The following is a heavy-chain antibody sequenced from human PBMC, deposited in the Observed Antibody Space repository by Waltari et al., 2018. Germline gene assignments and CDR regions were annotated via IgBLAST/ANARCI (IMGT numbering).Heavy chain of an antibody. D-gene: IGHD1-26*01. V-gene: IGHV3-30-3*01. CDR2: ISYDGSNK. Sequence: FTFSRYAMHWVRQAPGKGLEWVAFISYDGSNKYYADSVKGRFTISRDNSKNTLYLQMNSLRAEDTAVYYCAREGGIAGASTPDYWGQGILVTVSS. J-gene: IGHJ4*02. CDR3: AREGGIAGASTPDY. CDR1: FTFSRYA.